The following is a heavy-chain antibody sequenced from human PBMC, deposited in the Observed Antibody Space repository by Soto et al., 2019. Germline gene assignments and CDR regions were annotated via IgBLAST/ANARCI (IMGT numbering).Heavy chain of an antibody. V-gene: IGHV4-30-4*01. CDR3: ARGPYYYDSSGYPDY. CDR2: IYYSGST. CDR1: GGSISSGDYY. D-gene: IGHD3-22*01. J-gene: IGHJ4*02. Sequence: PSETLSLTCTVSGGSISSGDYYWSWIRQPPGKGLEWIGYIYYSGSTYYNPSLKSRVTISVDTSKNQFSLKLSSVTAADTAVYYCARGPYYYDSSGYPDYWGQGTLVTVSS.